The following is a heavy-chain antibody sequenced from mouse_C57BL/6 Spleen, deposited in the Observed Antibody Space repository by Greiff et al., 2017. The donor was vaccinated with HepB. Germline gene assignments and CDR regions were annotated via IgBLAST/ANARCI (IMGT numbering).Heavy chain of an antibody. CDR3: ARWTDWYFDV. Sequence: VQLKQSGPELVKPGASVKISCKASGYSFTGYYMNWVKQSPEKSLEWIGEINPSTGGTTYSQKFKAKATLTVDKSSSTAYMQLKSLTSEDSAVYYCARWTDWYFDVWGTGTTVTVSS. V-gene: IGHV1-42*01. J-gene: IGHJ1*03. CDR2: INPSTGGT. CDR1: GYSFTGYY.